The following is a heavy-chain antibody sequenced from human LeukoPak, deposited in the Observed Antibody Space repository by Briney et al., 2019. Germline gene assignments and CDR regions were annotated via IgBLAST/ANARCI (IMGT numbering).Heavy chain of an antibody. V-gene: IGHV1-46*01. Sequence: ASVKVSCKASGYTFTDYYIHWVRQAPGHGLEWLGISNPSGDSTNYAQKFQGRVTMTRDTSTSTVYMDLSSLRSEDTAVYYCARWTTTFLDYWGQGTLVTVSS. CDR1: GYTFTDYY. CDR2: SNPSGDST. D-gene: IGHD1-1*01. CDR3: ARWTTTFLDY. J-gene: IGHJ4*02.